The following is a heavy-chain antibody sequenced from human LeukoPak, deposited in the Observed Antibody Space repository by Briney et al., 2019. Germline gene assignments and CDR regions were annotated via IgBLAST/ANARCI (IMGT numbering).Heavy chain of an antibody. Sequence: PGASLRLSCAASGFTFSSYAMSWVRQAPGKGLEWVSAISGSGGSTYYADSVKGRFTISRGNAKNSLYLQMNSLRAEDTAVYYCARDLGWNYDILTPLYSDYWGQGTLVTVSS. CDR3: ARDLGWNYDILTPLYSDY. J-gene: IGHJ4*02. V-gene: IGHV3-23*01. CDR2: ISGSGGST. D-gene: IGHD3-9*01. CDR1: GFTFSSYA.